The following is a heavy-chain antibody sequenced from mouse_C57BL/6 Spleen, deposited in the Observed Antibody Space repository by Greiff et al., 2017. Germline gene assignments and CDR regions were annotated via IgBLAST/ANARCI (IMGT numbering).Heavy chain of an antibody. D-gene: IGHD2-3*01. V-gene: IGHV5-4*01. J-gene: IGHJ4*01. CDR3: ASYDGYSYYAMDY. Sequence: EVQLQESGGGLVKPGGSLKLSCAASGFTFSSYAMSWVRQTPEKRLEWVATISDGGSYTYYPDNVKGRFTISRDNAKNNLYLQMSHLKSEDTAMYYCASYDGYSYYAMDYWGQGTSVTVSS. CDR2: ISDGGSYT. CDR1: GFTFSSYA.